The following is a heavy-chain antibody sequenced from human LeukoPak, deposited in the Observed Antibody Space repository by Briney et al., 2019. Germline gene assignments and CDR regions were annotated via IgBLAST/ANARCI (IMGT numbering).Heavy chain of an antibody. CDR1: GYTSPTYD. CDR2: MNLKSGNT. CDR3: ARDPFSYSSSWYYFDY. V-gene: IGHV1-8*01. J-gene: IGHJ4*02. Sequence: ASVKVSCKASGYTSPTYDINWVRQAAGQGLEWMGWMNLKSGNTDYAQKFQGRVSMTRDTSISTAYMELSRLRSEDTAVYYCARDPFSYSSSWYYFDYWGQGTLVTVSS. D-gene: IGHD6-13*01.